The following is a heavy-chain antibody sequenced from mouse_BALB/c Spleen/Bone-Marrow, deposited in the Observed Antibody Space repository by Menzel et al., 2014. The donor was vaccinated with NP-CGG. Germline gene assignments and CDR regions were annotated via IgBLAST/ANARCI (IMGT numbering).Heavy chain of an antibody. V-gene: IGHV5-17*02. J-gene: IGHJ2*01. D-gene: IGHD4-1*01. CDR3: TRGGNWEDFDY. CDR1: GFTFSSFG. Sequence: EVKLVESGGGLVQPGGSRQLSCAASGFTFSSFGMHWVRQAPEKGLEWVAYISSGSSPIFYADTVKGRFTISRDNPKNTLFLQMPSLRSEDTAMYYCTRGGNWEDFDYWGQGTTRTGSS. CDR2: ISSGSSPI.